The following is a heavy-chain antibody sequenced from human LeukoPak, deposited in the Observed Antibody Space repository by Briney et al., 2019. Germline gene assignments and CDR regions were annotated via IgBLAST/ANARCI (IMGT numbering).Heavy chain of an antibody. V-gene: IGHV3-64*01. CDR1: GFTFSSYS. J-gene: IGHJ4*02. Sequence: PGGSLRLSCAASGFTFSSYSMHWVRQAPGKGLEYVSAITSTGGSTYYANSVKGRFTVSRDNSKNSLYLQMASLRPEDMAVYYCATGTTVTFEVWGQGTLVTVSS. D-gene: IGHD4-11*01. CDR3: ATGTTVTFEV. CDR2: ITSTGGST.